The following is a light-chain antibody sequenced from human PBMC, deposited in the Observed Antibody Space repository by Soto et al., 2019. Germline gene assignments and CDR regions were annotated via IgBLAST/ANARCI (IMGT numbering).Light chain of an antibody. J-gene: IGLJ1*01. CDR1: SSNIGSNY. V-gene: IGLV1-47*01. CDR3: AAWDDSLSGLV. Sequence: QSVLTQPPSASGTPGQRVTISCSGSSSNIGSNYVYWYQPLPGTAPKLLIYRNNQRPSGVPDRFSGSKSGTSASLAISGLRSEDEADYYCAAWDDSLSGLVFGTGTKLTVL. CDR2: RNN.